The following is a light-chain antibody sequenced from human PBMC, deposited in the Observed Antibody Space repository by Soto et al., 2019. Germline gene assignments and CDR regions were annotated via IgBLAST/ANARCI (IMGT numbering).Light chain of an antibody. CDR3: QQSYSTPKT. Sequence: IQMTQSPSSLSASVGDRVTITCRASQSIGRYLNWYQQKPGKAPKLLIYTASTLQSGVPSRFSGSGSGTDFTLNINSLQPEDFATYYCQQSYSTPKTFGQGTKVEIK. CDR2: TAS. CDR1: QSIGRY. J-gene: IGKJ1*01. V-gene: IGKV1-39*01.